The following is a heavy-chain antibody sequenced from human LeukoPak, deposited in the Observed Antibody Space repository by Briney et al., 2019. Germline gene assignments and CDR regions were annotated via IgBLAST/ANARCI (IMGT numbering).Heavy chain of an antibody. CDR1: GFTFSSYA. D-gene: IGHD5-12*01. CDR3: AKGGWGGYDYYYYYYMDV. Sequence: GGSLRLSCAASGFTFSSYAMSWLRQAPGKGLEWVSAISGSGGSTYYADSVKGRFTISRDNSKNTLYLQMNSMRAEDTAVYYCAKGGWGGYDYYYYYYMDVWGKGTTVTVSS. J-gene: IGHJ6*03. CDR2: ISGSGGST. V-gene: IGHV3-23*01.